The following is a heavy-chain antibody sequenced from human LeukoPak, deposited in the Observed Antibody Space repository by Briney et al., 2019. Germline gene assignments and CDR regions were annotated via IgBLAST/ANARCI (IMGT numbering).Heavy chain of an antibody. J-gene: IGHJ3*02. D-gene: IGHD6-6*01. CDR2: IYRSGTT. V-gene: IGHV4-4*02. CDR3: ARDGPSIAATPRPRAFDI. CDR1: GGSISSTNW. Sequence: PSGTLSLTCAVSGGSISSTNWWSWVRQPPGKGLEWIGEIYRSGTTNYKPSLKSRVTISLDKSRNHFSLKLTSVTAADTAVYYCARDGPSIAATPRPRAFDIWGQGTMVTVSS.